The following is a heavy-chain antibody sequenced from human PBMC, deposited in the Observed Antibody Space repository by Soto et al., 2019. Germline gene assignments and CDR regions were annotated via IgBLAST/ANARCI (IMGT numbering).Heavy chain of an antibody. V-gene: IGHV1-69*06. J-gene: IGHJ6*02. CDR1: GGTFSSYA. CDR3: ARVIGIRITMVREVRLPYYYYGMDV. CDR2: IIPIFGTA. D-gene: IGHD3-10*01. Sequence: QVQLVQSGAEVKKPGSSVKVSCKASGGTFSSYAISWVRQAPGQGLEWMGGIIPIFGTANYAQKFQGRVTITADKSTSTAYMELSSLRSEDTAVYYCARVIGIRITMVREVRLPYYYYGMDVWGQGTTVTVSS.